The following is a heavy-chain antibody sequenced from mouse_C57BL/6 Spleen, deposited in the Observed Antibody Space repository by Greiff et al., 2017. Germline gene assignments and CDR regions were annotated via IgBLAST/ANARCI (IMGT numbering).Heavy chain of an antibody. V-gene: IGHV5-6*02. CDR3: ARHNYGSSYEWFAY. Sequence: DVMLVESGGDLVKPGGSLKLSCAASGFTFSSYGMSWVRQTPDKRLEWVATISSGGSYTYYPDSVKGRFTISRDNAKNTLYLQMSSLKSEDTAMYYCARHNYGSSYEWFAYWGQGTLVTVSA. CDR2: ISSGGSYT. D-gene: IGHD1-1*01. J-gene: IGHJ3*01. CDR1: GFTFSSYG.